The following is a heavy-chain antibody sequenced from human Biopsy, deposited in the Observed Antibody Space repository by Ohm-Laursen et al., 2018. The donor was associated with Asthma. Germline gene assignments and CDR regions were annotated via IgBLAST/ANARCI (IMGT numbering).Heavy chain of an antibody. D-gene: IGHD3-22*01. V-gene: IGHV4-31*03. J-gene: IGHJ4*02. CDR1: YGSITRGGYY. Sequence: TLSLPCTVSYGSITRGGYYWTWIRQHPGKGLEWIGFIYYSGSTYYNPSLKSRVSISIDTSKNQFSLKLSSVTAADTAVYYCARAQDYYDSRGYYRSFDYWGQGTLVTVSS. CDR3: ARAQDYYDSRGYYRSFDY. CDR2: IYYSGST.